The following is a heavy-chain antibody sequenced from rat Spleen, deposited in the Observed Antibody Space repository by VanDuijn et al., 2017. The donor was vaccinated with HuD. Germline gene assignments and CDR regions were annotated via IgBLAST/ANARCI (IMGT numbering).Heavy chain of an antibody. V-gene: IGHV5-29*01. D-gene: IGHD1-2*01. J-gene: IGHJ2*01. CDR3: AKNIYYSSYLYYFDY. Sequence: EVQLVESGGGLVQPGRSLKLSCAASGFTFSDYGVAWVRQAPTKGLEWVANISYGDSSGHSSTYYRDSVKGRFTISRDNAKSTLYLQMDSVRSEDTANYYCAKNIYYSSYLYYFDYWGQGVMVTVSS. CDR1: GFTFSDYG. CDR2: ISYGDSSGHSST.